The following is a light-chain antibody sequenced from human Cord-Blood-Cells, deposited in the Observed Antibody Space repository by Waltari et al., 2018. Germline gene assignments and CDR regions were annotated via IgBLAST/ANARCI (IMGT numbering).Light chain of an antibody. J-gene: IGLJ2*01. CDR3: QSYDSSLSGSV. Sequence: QSVLTQPPSVSGAPGQRVPISCTGSSSNLLAGYAVPWYQQLPGTAPKLLISGNSTRHSGVPDRFSGSKSGTSASLAITGLQAEDEADYYCQSYDSSLSGSVFGGGTKLTVL. CDR2: GNS. V-gene: IGLV1-40*01. CDR1: SSNLLAGYA.